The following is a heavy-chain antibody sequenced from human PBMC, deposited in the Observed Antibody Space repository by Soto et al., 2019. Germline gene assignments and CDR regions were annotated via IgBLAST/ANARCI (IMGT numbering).Heavy chain of an antibody. CDR2: INHSGST. Sequence: PSETLSLTCAVYGGSFSCYYWSWIRQPPGKGLEWIGEINHSGSTNYNPSLKSRVTISVDTSKNQFSLKLSSVTAADTAVYYCARGSYIAAAGNYYYYYGMDVWGQGTTVTVSS. J-gene: IGHJ6*02. D-gene: IGHD6-13*01. CDR3: ARGSYIAAAGNYYYYYGMDV. CDR1: GGSFSCYY. V-gene: IGHV4-34*01.